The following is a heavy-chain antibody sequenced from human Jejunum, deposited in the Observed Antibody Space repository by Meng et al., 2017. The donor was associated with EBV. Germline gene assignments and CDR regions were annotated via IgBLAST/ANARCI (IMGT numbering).Heavy chain of an antibody. CDR1: GFTFSNYG. D-gene: IGHD2-21*01. CDR3: AKAIEVMGYYSDY. Sequence: QVQLVGSGGGVVQPGGSLRLLCAASGFTFSNYGMHWVRQAPGKGLEWVAIISFDGSDIYYADSVKGRFTISRDNSKNTLYLQMNSLRAEDTAVYYCAKAIEVMGYYSDYWGQGTLVTVSS. V-gene: IGHV3-30*18. CDR2: ISFDGSDI. J-gene: IGHJ4*02.